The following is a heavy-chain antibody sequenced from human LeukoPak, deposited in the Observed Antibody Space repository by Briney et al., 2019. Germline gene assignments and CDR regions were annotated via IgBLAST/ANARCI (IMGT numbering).Heavy chain of an antibody. CDR2: IYYSGST. CDR1: GGSISSGGYY. D-gene: IGHD5-18*01. Sequence: MTSETLSLTCTVSGGSISSGGYYWSWIRQHPGKGLEWIGFIYYSGSTYYNPSLKSRVTISVDTSKNQFSLKLSSVTAADTAVYYCAREQLDNYFDYWGQGTLVTVSS. V-gene: IGHV4-31*03. CDR3: AREQLDNYFDY. J-gene: IGHJ4*02.